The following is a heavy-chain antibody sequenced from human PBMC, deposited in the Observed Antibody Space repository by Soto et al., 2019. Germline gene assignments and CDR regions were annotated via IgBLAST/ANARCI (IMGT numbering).Heavy chain of an antibody. CDR3: ASVDCYRDYYYYYGMDG. Sequence: SESMSLNCTVSGGSIRSSSYYWGWIRQPPGKGLEWIGRTYYSGSTYYSPSLKSRGTITVDTSNNQFSRKLSSVTAADTAVYYCASVDCYRDYYYYYGMDGLGQVTTVTFSS. J-gene: IGHJ6*02. CDR2: TYYSGST. D-gene: IGHD3-9*01. CDR1: GGSIRSSSYY. V-gene: IGHV4-39*01.